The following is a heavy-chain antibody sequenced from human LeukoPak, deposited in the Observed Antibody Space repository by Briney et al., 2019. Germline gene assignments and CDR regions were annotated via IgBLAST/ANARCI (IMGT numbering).Heavy chain of an antibody. V-gene: IGHV3-30*02. CDR1: GFTFSSYG. CDR3: AKDPVNGKGSGGPSWFDP. D-gene: IGHD6-19*01. Sequence: PGGSLRLSCAASGFTFSSYGMHWVRQAPGKGLEWVAFIRYDGSNKYYADSVKGRFTISRDNSKNTLYLQMNSLRAEDTAVYYCAKDPVNGKGSGGPSWFDPWGQGTLVTVSS. CDR2: IRYDGSNK. J-gene: IGHJ5*02.